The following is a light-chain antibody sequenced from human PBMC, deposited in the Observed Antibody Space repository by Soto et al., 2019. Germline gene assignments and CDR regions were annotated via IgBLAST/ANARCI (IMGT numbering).Light chain of an antibody. V-gene: IGKV4-1*01. CDR2: CAS. CDR3: HQSDTPPYT. Sequence: DIVMTQSPDSLAVSLGERATINCKSSRSVLYSSNSKNYLGWYQQKPGKPPKLLIYCASTRESGVPDRFSGSGSGTNFTLTISSLQAEDVAVYYFHQSDTPPYTFGQGTQLEIK. CDR1: RSVLYSSNSKNY. J-gene: IGKJ2*01.